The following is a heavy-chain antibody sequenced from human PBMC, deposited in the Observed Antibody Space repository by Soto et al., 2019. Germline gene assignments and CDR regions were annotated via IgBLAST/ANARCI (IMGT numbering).Heavy chain of an antibody. D-gene: IGHD6-6*01. CDR2: TSGSGVGIHTL. CDR3: ARDVYRYSSSSPDDG. CDR1: GFTISSYA. J-gene: IGHJ6*02. V-gene: IGHV3-21*01. Sequence: GGSLRLSCVASGFTISSYAISWVRQAPGEGLEWVSTTSGSGVGIHTLYYTDSVKGRFTIYRENAKNSLYLQMNSLRAEDTAVYYCARDVYRYSSSSPDDGWGQGTTVTV.